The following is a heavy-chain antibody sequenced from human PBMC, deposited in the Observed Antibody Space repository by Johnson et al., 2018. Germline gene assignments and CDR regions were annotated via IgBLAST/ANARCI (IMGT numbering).Heavy chain of an antibody. D-gene: IGHD2-15*01. CDR1: GGSISRYY. V-gene: IGHV4-59*01. Sequence: QVQLRESGPGLVKPSATLSLTCTVSGGSISRYYWNWIRQPPGQGLEWIGYIPYSGSTNYNPTPKARITTSVETSKNQFSLGVSSVPAAEPAVYYCARESYCSGASCYYVMDVWGQGTTVTVSS. J-gene: IGHJ6*02. CDR2: IPYSGST. CDR3: ARESYCSGASCYYVMDV.